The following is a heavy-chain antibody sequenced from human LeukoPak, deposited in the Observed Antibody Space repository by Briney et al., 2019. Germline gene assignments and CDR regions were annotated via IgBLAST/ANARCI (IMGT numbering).Heavy chain of an antibody. D-gene: IGHD2-15*01. CDR3: GHGKYCSGGSCYYDY. CDR2: ISGSGGST. V-gene: IGHV3-23*01. CDR1: GFTFGSYA. Sequence: WGSLRLSCAASGFTFGSYAMSWLRQAPGKGLEWVSDISGSGGSTYYADSVKGRFTISRDNSKNTLYLQMNSLRAEDTAVYYCGHGKYCSGGSCYYDYWGQGNLGTVSS. J-gene: IGHJ4*02.